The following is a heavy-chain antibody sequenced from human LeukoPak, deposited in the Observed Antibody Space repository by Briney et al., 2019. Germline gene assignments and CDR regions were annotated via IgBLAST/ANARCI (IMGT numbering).Heavy chain of an antibody. CDR3: ARVSLPYYYDSSGRYNWFDP. D-gene: IGHD3-22*01. V-gene: IGHV3-33*01. J-gene: IGHJ5*02. CDR2: IWYDGSNK. Sequence: PGGSLRLSCAASGFTFSSHGMHWVRQVPGKGLEWVAVIWYDGSNKYYADSVKGRFTISRDNSKNTLYLQMNSLRAEDTAVYYCARVSLPYYYDSSGRYNWFDPWGQGTLVTVSS. CDR1: GFTFSSHG.